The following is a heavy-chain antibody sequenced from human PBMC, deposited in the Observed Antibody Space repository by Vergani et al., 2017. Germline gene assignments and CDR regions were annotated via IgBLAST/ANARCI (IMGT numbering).Heavy chain of an antibody. CDR1: GFTFSSYG. J-gene: IGHJ6*02. Sequence: QVQLVESGGGVVQPGRSLRLSCAASGFTFSSYGMHWVRQAPGQGLEWVAVIWYDGSNKYYADSVKGRFTISRDNSKNTLYLQMNSLRAEDTAVYYCARDGPIAVAGNYYYYGMDVWGQGTTVTVSS. V-gene: IGHV3-33*01. D-gene: IGHD6-19*01. CDR3: ARDGPIAVAGNYYYYGMDV. CDR2: IWYDGSNK.